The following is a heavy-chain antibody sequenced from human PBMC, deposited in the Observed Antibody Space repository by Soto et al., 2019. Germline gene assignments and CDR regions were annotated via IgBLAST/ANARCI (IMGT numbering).Heavy chain of an antibody. Sequence: SETLSLTCTVSGGSISSYYWNWIRQPPGKGLEWIGYIYYSGSTNYNPSLKSRVTISVDTSKNQFSLKLSSVTAADTAVYYCARGWGEAFDYWGKGTLGTVAS. V-gene: IGHV4-59*01. CDR1: GGSISSYY. J-gene: IGHJ4*02. CDR2: IYYSGST. CDR3: ARGWGEAFDY. D-gene: IGHD3-16*01.